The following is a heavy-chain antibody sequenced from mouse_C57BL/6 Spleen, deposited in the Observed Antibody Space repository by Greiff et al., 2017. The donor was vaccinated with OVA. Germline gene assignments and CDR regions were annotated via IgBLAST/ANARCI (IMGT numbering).Heavy chain of an antibody. CDR2: INYDGSST. D-gene: IGHD2-10*01. Sequence: EVKVVESEGGLVQPGSSMKLSCTASGFTFNDYYMAWVRQVPEKGLEWVANINYDGSSTYYLDSLKSRFIISRDNAKNILYLQMSSLKSEDTATYYCARGNLLYYFDYWGQGTTLTVSS. CDR3: ARGNLLYYFDY. V-gene: IGHV5-16*01. CDR1: GFTFNDYY. J-gene: IGHJ2*01.